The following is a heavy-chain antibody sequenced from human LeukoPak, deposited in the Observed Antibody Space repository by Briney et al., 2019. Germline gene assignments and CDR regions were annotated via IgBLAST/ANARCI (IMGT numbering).Heavy chain of an antibody. CDR2: IIPILGIA. CDR1: GGTFSSYA. D-gene: IGHD6-19*01. CDR3: ARERRYSSDLYFDY. V-gene: IGHV1-69*04. Sequence: SVTVSCKASGGTFSSYAISWVRQAPGKGLEWMGRIIPILGIANYAQKFQGRVTITADKSTSTAYMELSSLRSEDTAVYYCARERRYSSDLYFDYWGQGTLVPVSS. J-gene: IGHJ4*02.